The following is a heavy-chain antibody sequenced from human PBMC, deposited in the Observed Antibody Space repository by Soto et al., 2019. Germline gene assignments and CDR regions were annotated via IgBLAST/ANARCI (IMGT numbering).Heavy chain of an antibody. J-gene: IGHJ6*03. D-gene: IGHD6-6*01. Sequence: SETLSLTCTVSGGSISSYYWSWIRQPPGKGLEWIGYIYYSGSTNYNPSLKSRVTISVDTSKNQFSLKLSSVTAADTAVYYCASSAPYSSSRYYYYYYMDVWGKGTTVTVSS. CDR3: ASSAPYSSSRYYYYYYMDV. V-gene: IGHV4-59*01. CDR2: IYYSGST. CDR1: GGSISSYY.